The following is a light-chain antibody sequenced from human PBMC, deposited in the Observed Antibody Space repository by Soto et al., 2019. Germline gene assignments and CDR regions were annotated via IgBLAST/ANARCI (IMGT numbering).Light chain of an antibody. CDR3: QQYNGYSTWT. Sequence: DIQLTQSPSFLSASVGDRVTITCRASQGISSYLAWYQQKPGKAPKLLIYAASTLQSGVPSRFSGSGSGTEFTLIISSLQPEDFATYYCQQYNGYSTWTFGQGTKVDIK. J-gene: IGKJ1*01. V-gene: IGKV1-9*01. CDR2: AAS. CDR1: QGISSY.